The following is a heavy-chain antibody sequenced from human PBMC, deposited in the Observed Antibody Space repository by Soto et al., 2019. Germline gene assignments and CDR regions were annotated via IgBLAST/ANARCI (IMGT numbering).Heavy chain of an antibody. D-gene: IGHD5-12*01. CDR3: AKETSAYEIDY. CDR1: GFIFSGYA. V-gene: IGHV3-30-3*01. CDR2: ISYDGNTK. J-gene: IGHJ4*02. Sequence: QVQLVESGGGVVQPGRSLRLSCAASGFIFSGYAMHWVGQPPAKGLEGVAVISYDGNTKYYADSVKGRFTVSRDNSKNTLYVQMNNLSAEDTAMYYCAKETSAYEIDYWGQGTLVTVSS.